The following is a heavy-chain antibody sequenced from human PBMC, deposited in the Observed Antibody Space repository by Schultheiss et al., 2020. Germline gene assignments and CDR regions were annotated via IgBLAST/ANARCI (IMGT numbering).Heavy chain of an antibody. D-gene: IGHD1-26*01. V-gene: IGHV3-21*01. CDR3: ARGGRNSGRFDF. CDR1: GFTFDDYA. J-gene: IGHJ4*02. Sequence: GGSLRLSCAASGFTFDDYAMHWVRQAPGKGLEWVSSISSSSSYIYYADSVKGRFTISRDNAKNSLYLQMNSLRAADTAVYYCARGGRNSGRFDFWGQGTLVTVSS. CDR2: ISSSSSYI.